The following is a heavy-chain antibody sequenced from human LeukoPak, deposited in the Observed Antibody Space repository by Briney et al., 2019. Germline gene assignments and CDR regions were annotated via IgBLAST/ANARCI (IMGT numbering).Heavy chain of an antibody. J-gene: IGHJ4*02. V-gene: IGHV4-59*12. CDR3: ARDFSGFTY. Sequence: SETLSLTCTVSGVSINSFYWSWIRQPPGKGLEWIGYIYDSGSTTHNPSLKSRVTMSLDTSKNQFSLKLNYVLAADTAAYYYARDFSGFTYWGQGTLVSVSS. CDR2: IYDSGST. D-gene: IGHD3-10*01. CDR1: GVSINSFY.